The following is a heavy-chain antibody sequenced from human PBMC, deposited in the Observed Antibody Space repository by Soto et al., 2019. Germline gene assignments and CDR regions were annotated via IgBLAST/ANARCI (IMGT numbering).Heavy chain of an antibody. CDR2: IRQDGNEE. Sequence: EVQLVETGGGLVKPGGSLRLSCAASGFTFRSHWWSWVRQAPGRGLEWVANIRQDGNEEQYLDSVKGRFTLSRDNAKNLLYLQMNGLRVEDTAVYYCAKAEGYSFDIRGQGTMVTVSS. D-gene: IGHD1-1*01. CDR3: AKAEGYSFDI. J-gene: IGHJ3*02. CDR1: GFTFRSHW. V-gene: IGHV3-7*01.